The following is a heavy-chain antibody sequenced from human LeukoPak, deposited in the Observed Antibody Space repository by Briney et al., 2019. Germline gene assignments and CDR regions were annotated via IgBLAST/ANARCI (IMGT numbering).Heavy chain of an antibody. V-gene: IGHV1-2*06. Sequence: GASVKVSCKASGYTFTGYYMHWVRQAPGQGLEWMGRINPNSGGTNYAQKFQGRVTMTRDTSISTAYMELSRLKSDDTAVYSCAGDAISRGMIDYWGQGTLVTVSS. D-gene: IGHD1-1*01. J-gene: IGHJ4*02. CDR3: AGDAISRGMIDY. CDR2: INPNSGGT. CDR1: GYTFTGYY.